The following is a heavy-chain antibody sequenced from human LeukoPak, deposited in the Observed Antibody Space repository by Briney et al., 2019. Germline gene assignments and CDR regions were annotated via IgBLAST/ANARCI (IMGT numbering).Heavy chain of an antibody. CDR2: IYTSGST. Sequence: PSETLSLTCTDSGGSISSYYWNWIRQPAGKGLEWIGRIYTSGSTNYNPSLKSRLTMSMDTSKNQFSLRLSSVTAADTAVYYCARTSDDFGDYGFDYWGQGTLVTVSS. CDR1: GGSISSYY. CDR3: ARTSDDFGDYGFDY. V-gene: IGHV4-4*07. J-gene: IGHJ4*02. D-gene: IGHD4-17*01.